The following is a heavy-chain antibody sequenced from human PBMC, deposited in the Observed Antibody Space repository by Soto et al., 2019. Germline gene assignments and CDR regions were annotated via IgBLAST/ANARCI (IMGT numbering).Heavy chain of an antibody. CDR2: ISYDGSNK. J-gene: IGHJ4*02. D-gene: IGHD6-19*01. Sequence: GSLRLSCAASGFTFSSYGMHWVRQAPGKGLEWVAVISYDGSNKYYADSVKGRFTISRDNSKNTLYLQMNSLRAEDTAVYYCAKDDDSSGWDKPFDYWGQGTLVTVSS. CDR1: GFTFSSYG. CDR3: AKDDDSSGWDKPFDY. V-gene: IGHV3-30*18.